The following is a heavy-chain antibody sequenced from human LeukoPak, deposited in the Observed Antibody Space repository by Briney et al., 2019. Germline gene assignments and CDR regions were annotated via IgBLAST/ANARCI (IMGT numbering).Heavy chain of an antibody. Sequence: ASVTVSCKASGGTFSRYALSWVRQAPGQGLEWMGGIIPIFGTANYAQKFQGRVTITTDESTSTAYMELSSLRSEDTAVYYCASPHPGSRHALDIWGQGTMVTVSS. CDR3: ASPHPGSRHALDI. CDR2: IIPIFGTA. D-gene: IGHD2-15*01. J-gene: IGHJ3*02. CDR1: GGTFSRYA. V-gene: IGHV1-69*05.